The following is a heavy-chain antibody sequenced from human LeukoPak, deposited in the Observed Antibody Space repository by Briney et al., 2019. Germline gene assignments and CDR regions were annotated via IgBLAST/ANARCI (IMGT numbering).Heavy chain of an antibody. CDR3: ARVEYQRYYYGMDV. CDR1: GGSISSYY. J-gene: IGHJ6*02. D-gene: IGHD2-2*01. CDR2: IYYSGST. V-gene: IGHV4-59*01. Sequence: SETLSLTCTVSGGSISSYYWSWIRQPPGKGLEWIGYIYYSGSTNYNPSLKSRVTISVDTSKNQFSLKLSSVTAADTAVYYCARVEYQRYYYGMDVWGQGTTVTVSS.